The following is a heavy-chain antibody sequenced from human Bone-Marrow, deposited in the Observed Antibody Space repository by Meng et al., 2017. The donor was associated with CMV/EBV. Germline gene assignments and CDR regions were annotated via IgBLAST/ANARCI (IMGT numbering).Heavy chain of an antibody. D-gene: IGHD1-26*01. CDR3: ARSYLGL. J-gene: IGHJ1*01. Sequence: GESLKISCAASGFTFSSYAMSWVRQAPGKGLEWVSAISGSGGSTYYADSVKGRFTSSRDNTKNTLYLQMHSLRAEDTAVYYCARSYLGLWGQGTLVTVSS. CDR1: GFTFSSYA. CDR2: ISGSGGST. V-gene: IGHV3-23*01.